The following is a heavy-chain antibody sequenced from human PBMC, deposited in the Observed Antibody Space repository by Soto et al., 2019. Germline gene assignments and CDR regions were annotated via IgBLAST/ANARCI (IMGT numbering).Heavy chain of an antibody. V-gene: IGHV3-23*01. CDR2: ISGSGGNT. J-gene: IGHJ3*02. Sequence: GGSLRLSCAASGFTFSSYAMTWVRQAPGKGLKWVSTISGSGGNTYYADSVKGRFTISRDNSKNTLYLQMNSLRAEDTAVSYCARGYCTNGVCYLREVSYAFDIWGQGTMVTVSS. CDR1: GFTFSSYA. CDR3: ARGYCTNGVCYLREVSYAFDI. D-gene: IGHD2-8*01.